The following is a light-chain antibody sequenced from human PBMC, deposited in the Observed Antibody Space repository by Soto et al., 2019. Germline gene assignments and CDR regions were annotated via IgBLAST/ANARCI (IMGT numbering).Light chain of an antibody. CDR2: GTS. V-gene: IGKV1D-16*01. CDR3: QHYNSYSEA. J-gene: IGKJ1*01. Sequence: DIQMTPSPSSLSASVVDRVTITCRASQGIRNLLVWYQQKPEKAPKSLIYGTSNLESGVPSRFSGSGSGTEFTLTISSLQPDDFATYYCQHYNSYSEAFGQGTKVDIK. CDR1: QGIRNL.